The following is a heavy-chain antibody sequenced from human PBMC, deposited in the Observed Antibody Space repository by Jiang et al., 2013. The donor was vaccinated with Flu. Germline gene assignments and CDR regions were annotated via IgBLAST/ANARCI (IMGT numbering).Heavy chain of an antibody. D-gene: IGHD6-13*01. CDR2: SGGST. J-gene: IGHJ6*02. Sequence: SGGSTSYAQKFQGRVTMTRDTSTSTVYMELSSLRSEDTAVYYCARDYAYSSSWYGHYYYGMDVWGQGTTVTVSS. CDR3: ARDYAYSSSWYGHYYYGMDV. V-gene: IGHV1-46*01.